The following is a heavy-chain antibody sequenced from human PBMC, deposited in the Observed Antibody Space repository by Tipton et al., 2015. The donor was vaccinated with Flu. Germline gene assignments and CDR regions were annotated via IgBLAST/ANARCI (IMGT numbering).Heavy chain of an antibody. CDR1: GGPMNNYF. CDR3: ARGPGGDPGTGRGQYFGLDV. V-gene: IGHV4-59*01. Sequence: TLSLTCTVSGGPMNNYFWSWIRQRPGKGLEWIGYIYYGGSTDYNASLKSRLSISQDTSKNQISLALASVTAADSAIYFCARGPGGDPGTGRGQYFGLDVWGQGASVTVSS. CDR2: IYYGGST. D-gene: IGHD1-14*01. J-gene: IGHJ6*02.